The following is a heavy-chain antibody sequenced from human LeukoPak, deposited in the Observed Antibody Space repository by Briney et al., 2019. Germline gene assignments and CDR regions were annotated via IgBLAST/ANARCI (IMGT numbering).Heavy chain of an antibody. V-gene: IGHV3-33*01. CDR2: IWYDGSNK. CDR3: ARAPLPRYYYYGMDV. Sequence: GRSLRLSRAASGFTFSSYGMHWVRQAPGKGLEWVAVIWYDGSNKYYADSVKGRFTISRDNSKNTLYLQMNSLRAEDTAVYYCARAPLPRYYYYGMDVWGQGTTVTVSS. CDR1: GFTFSSYG. J-gene: IGHJ6*02.